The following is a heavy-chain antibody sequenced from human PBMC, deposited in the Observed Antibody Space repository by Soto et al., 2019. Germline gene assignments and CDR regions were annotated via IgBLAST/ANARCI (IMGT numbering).Heavy chain of an antibody. Sequence: SETLSLTCTVSGDSISRYYLSWIRQPPGKGLEWIGYIYYSGSTNYNPSLKSRVTISVDTSKNQFSLRLSSVTAADTAVYYCAREPTAVDSSGSWFDPWGQGTLVTVSS. CDR1: GDSISRYY. CDR2: IYYSGST. CDR3: AREPTAVDSSGSWFDP. J-gene: IGHJ5*02. D-gene: IGHD3-22*01. V-gene: IGHV4-59*01.